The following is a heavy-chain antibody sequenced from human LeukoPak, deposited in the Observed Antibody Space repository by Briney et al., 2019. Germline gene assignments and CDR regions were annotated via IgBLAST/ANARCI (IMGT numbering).Heavy chain of an antibody. V-gene: IGHV4-39*01. D-gene: IGHD3-22*01. J-gene: IGHJ1*01. CDR1: GGSISSSSYY. Sequence: SDTLSLICTVSGGSISSSSYYWGWIRQPPGKGLEWIGEIYYSGRTYQNPSLRSRVSMSVDTSKNHFSLELHSVTATDTAVYYCARRRYYASTGYLDWGRGSLVTVPS. CDR2: IYYSGRT. CDR3: ARRRYYASTGYLD.